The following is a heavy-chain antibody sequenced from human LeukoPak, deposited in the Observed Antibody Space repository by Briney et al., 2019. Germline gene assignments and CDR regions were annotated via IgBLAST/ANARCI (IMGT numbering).Heavy chain of an antibody. CDR1: GGTFSSYA. CDR3: ARAESGAGNFDY. J-gene: IGHJ4*02. V-gene: IGHV1-69*01. D-gene: IGHD3-10*01. CDR2: IIPIFGTA. Sequence: PVTVSCKASGGTFSSYALSLGRQDPGQGVEWMGGIIPIFGTATYAQNFQGRFTITADESTSTAYMELSSLRSEDTAVYYCARAESGAGNFDYWGEGTLVTVSS.